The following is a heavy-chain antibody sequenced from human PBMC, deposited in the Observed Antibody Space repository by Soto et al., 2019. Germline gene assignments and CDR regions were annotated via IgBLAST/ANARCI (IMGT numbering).Heavy chain of an antibody. V-gene: IGHV1-46*01. Sequence: ASVKVSCKASGYTFTSYYMHWVRQAPGQGLEWMGIINPSGGSTSYAQKFQGRVTMTRDTSTSTVYMELSSLRSEDTAVYYCARDLTGPYDYSNYSYYYYGMDVWGQGTTVTVSS. CDR2: INPSGGST. D-gene: IGHD4-4*01. CDR3: ARDLTGPYDYSNYSYYYYGMDV. J-gene: IGHJ6*02. CDR1: GYTFTSYY.